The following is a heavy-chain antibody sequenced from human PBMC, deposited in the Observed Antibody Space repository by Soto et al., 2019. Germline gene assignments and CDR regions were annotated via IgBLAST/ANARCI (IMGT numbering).Heavy chain of an antibody. V-gene: IGHV3-23*01. CDR2: ISGSGGST. Sequence: SLRLSCAAYGFTFSSYAMSWVRQAPGKGLEWVSAISGSGGSTYYADSVKGRFTISRDNSKNTLYLQMNSLRAEDTAVYYCAKDQLAYYYDSSGYLYWGQGTLVTVSS. D-gene: IGHD3-22*01. CDR3: AKDQLAYYYDSSGYLY. CDR1: GFTFSSYA. J-gene: IGHJ4*02.